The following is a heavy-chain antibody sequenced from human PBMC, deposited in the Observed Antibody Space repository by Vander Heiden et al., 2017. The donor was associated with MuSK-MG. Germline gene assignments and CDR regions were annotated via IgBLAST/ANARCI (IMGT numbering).Heavy chain of an antibody. Sequence: QVQLQESGPGLVKPSENLSLTCTVSGGSVSSYYWTWIRQPPGKGLEWIGYIYYSGSTNYNPSLKSRVTISIDTSKNQFSLKLSSVTAADTAVYYCARVPEPVTVDYWGQGTLVTVSS. CDR1: GGSVSSYY. CDR2: IYYSGST. V-gene: IGHV4-59*02. J-gene: IGHJ4*02. CDR3: ARVPEPVTVDY. D-gene: IGHD4-17*01.